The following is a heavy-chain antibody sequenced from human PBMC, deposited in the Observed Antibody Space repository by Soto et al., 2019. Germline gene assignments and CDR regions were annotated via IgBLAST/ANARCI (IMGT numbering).Heavy chain of an antibody. V-gene: IGHV1-69*13. CDR1: GGTFSSYA. Sequence: ASVKVSCKASGGTFSSYAISWVRQAPGQGLEWMGGIIPIFGTANYAQKFQGRVTITADESTSTAYMELSSLRSEDTAVYYCARDQPPQDDYSNYGPGGPYYYHYVMAVWGQGTTVTVSS. D-gene: IGHD4-4*01. CDR2: IIPIFGTA. CDR3: ARDQPPQDDYSNYGPGGPYYYHYVMAV. J-gene: IGHJ6*02.